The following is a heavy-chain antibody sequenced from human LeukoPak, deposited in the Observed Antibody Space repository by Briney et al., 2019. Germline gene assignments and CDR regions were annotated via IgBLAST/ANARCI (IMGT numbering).Heavy chain of an antibody. CDR2: ISSSSSTI. Sequence: GGSLRLSCAASGFTFSSYSMNWVRQAPGKGLEWVSYISSSSSTIYYADSVKGRFTISRDNAKNSLYLQMNSLRAEDTAVYYCARDWGSGWGRRAFDIWGQGTMVTVSS. V-gene: IGHV3-48*04. D-gene: IGHD6-19*01. J-gene: IGHJ3*02. CDR1: GFTFSSYS. CDR3: ARDWGSGWGRRAFDI.